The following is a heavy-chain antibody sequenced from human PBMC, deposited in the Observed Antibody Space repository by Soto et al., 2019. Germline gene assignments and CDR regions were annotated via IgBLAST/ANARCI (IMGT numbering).Heavy chain of an antibody. CDR2: IIPIFGTA. CDR3: ARGRREYFDWLHDAFDI. J-gene: IGHJ3*02. CDR1: GGTFSSYA. V-gene: IGHV1-69*13. Sequence: SVKVSCKASGGTFSSYAISWVRQAPGQGLEWMGGIIPIFGTANYAQKFQGRVTITADESTSTAYMELSSLRSEDTAVYYCARGRREYFDWLHDAFDIWGQGTMVTVSS. D-gene: IGHD3-9*01.